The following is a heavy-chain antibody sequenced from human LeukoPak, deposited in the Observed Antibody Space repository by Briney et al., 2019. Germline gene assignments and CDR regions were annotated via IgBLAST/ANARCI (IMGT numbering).Heavy chain of an antibody. V-gene: IGHV4-4*07. CDR3: ARDYLIPYSSGWYWFDP. CDR1: GGSISSYY. Sequence: SETLSLTCTVSGGSISSYYWSWIRQPAGKGLEWIGRIYTSGSTNYNPSLKSRVTMSVDTSKNQFSLKLSSVTAADTAVYYCARDYLIPYSSGWYWFDPWDQGTLVTVSS. CDR2: IYTSGST. D-gene: IGHD6-19*01. J-gene: IGHJ5*02.